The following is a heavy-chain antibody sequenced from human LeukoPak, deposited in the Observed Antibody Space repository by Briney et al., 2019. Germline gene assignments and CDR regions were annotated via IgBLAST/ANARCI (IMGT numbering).Heavy chain of an antibody. CDR1: AFNFKTFS. Sequence: GGSLRLSCAASAFNFKTFSMNWVREAPGKGLEWVSSITSSSSYIYYADSVRGRFTISRDNAKNSLYLQMNSLRAEDTAVYYCARDPGGSYYYYGMDVWGQGTTVTVSS. D-gene: IGHD3-10*01. CDR3: ARDPGGSYYYYGMDV. V-gene: IGHV3-21*01. CDR2: ITSSSSYI. J-gene: IGHJ6*02.